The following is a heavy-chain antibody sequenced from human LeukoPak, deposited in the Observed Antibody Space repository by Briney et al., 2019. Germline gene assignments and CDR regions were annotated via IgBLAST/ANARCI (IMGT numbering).Heavy chain of an antibody. CDR2: INPNSGGT. J-gene: IGHJ6*02. CDR3: ARDSGGFVATMMYGMDV. V-gene: IGHV1-2*02. CDR1: GYTFTGYY. Sequence: ASVTVSCTASGYTFTGYYMHWVRQAPGQGLAWMGWINPNSGGTNYAQKFQGRVTMTRDTSISTAYMELSRLRSDDTAVYYCARDSGGFVATMMYGMDVWGQGTTVTVSS. D-gene: IGHD3-10*01.